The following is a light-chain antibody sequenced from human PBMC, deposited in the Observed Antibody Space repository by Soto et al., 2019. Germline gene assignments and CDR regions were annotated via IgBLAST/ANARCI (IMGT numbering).Light chain of an antibody. V-gene: IGKV4-1*01. CDR2: WAS. J-gene: IGKJ2*01. CDR1: QSLLYSSNNENY. Sequence: DTVMTQSPDSLAVSLGERATINCKSSQSLLYSSNNENYLAWYQQKPGQPPQLLIYWASTREYGVPDRFSGRGSGTDFSLTISSLQAEDVAVYYCQQYYSAPYTFGQGTKLEIK. CDR3: QQYYSAPYT.